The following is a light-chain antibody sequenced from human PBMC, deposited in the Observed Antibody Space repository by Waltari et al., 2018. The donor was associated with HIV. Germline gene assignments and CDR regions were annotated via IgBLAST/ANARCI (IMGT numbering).Light chain of an antibody. Sequence: QSVLTQPPSVSGAPGQRVTISCTGSSSNTGAGYDVHWYQQLPGPAPRLLIYANTIRPSGVPDRCSGSKSGTSASLAIAGLQDEDEAVYYCQSYDRSLSVWVFGGGTKVTVL. CDR1: SSNTGAGYD. J-gene: IGLJ3*02. CDR2: ANT. V-gene: IGLV1-40*01. CDR3: QSYDRSLSVWV.